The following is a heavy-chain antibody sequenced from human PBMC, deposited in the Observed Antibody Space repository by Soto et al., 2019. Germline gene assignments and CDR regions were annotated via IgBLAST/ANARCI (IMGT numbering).Heavy chain of an antibody. CDR2: IDHSGIT. CDR3: ARRTLSMIRGAFDF. D-gene: IGHD3-10*01. Sequence: QVQLQQWGAGLLKPSETLSLTCAVSGGSFSGFRCSYIRQSPGKGLEWIVEIDHSGITIYNPSLESRVTISLDTSKNQFSLELNAVTAADTAVYYCARRTLSMIRGAFDFWGQGTLVTVSS. CDR1: GGSFSGFR. J-gene: IGHJ4*02. V-gene: IGHV4-34*01.